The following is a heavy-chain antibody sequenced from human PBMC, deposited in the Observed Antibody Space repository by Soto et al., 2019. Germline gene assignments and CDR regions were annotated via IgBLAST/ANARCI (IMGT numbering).Heavy chain of an antibody. CDR1: GGSIGSSSYY. Sequence: QLQLQESGPGLVKSSETLSLTCTVSGGSIGSSSYYWGWIRQPPGKGLEWIGSIYYSGSTYYNPSLKSRVPISVDTSKNQFSLNLSSVTAADTAVYYCARHPVTDCSGGSCYGYGMDVWGQGTTVTVSS. V-gene: IGHV4-39*01. J-gene: IGHJ6*02. D-gene: IGHD2-15*01. CDR2: IYYSGST. CDR3: ARHPVTDCSGGSCYGYGMDV.